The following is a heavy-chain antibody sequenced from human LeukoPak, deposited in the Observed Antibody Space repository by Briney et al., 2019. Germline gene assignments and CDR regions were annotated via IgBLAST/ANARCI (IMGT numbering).Heavy chain of an antibody. CDR2: IKSNTDGGTT. D-gene: IGHD3-16*01. J-gene: IGHJ4*02. V-gene: IGHV3-15*01. CDR1: GFTFSNAW. CDR3: TTGGDGNVDY. Sequence: KSGGSLRLSCAASGFTFSNAWMTWVRQAPWKGLEWVGRIKSNTDGGTTDYGAPVKGRFTISRDDSKNTLYLQMNSLKTEDTAVYYCTTGGDGNVDYWGQGTLVTVSS.